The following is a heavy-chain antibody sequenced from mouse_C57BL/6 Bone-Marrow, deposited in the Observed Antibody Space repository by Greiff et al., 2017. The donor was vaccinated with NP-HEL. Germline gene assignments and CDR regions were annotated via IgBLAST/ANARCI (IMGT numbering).Heavy chain of an antibody. V-gene: IGHV1-81*01. Sequence: LVESGAELARPGASVKLSCKASGYTFTSYGISWVKQRTGQGLEWIGEIYPRSGNTYYNEKFKGKATLTADKSSSTAYMELRSLTSEDSAVYFCARTYYSNWDAMDYWGQGTSVTVSS. CDR1: GYTFTSYG. CDR2: IYPRSGNT. CDR3: ARTYYSNWDAMDY. J-gene: IGHJ4*01. D-gene: IGHD2-5*01.